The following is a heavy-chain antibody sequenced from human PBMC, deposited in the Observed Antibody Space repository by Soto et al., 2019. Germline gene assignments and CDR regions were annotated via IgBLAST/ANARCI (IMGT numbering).Heavy chain of an antibody. CDR2: ISGGGDTT. V-gene: IGHV3-23*01. D-gene: IGHD6-19*01. J-gene: IGHJ4*02. CDR3: AKPLYSSGWSKFDY. Sequence: EVQLLESGGGLVQPGGSLRLSCAASGFTFSSHAMSWVRQAPGKGLEWVSGISGGGDTTYYADSVRGRFTISRDNPKSTLYLQMSSLSAEDSALYYCAKPLYSSGWSKFDYWGQGILVTVSS. CDR1: GFTFSSHA.